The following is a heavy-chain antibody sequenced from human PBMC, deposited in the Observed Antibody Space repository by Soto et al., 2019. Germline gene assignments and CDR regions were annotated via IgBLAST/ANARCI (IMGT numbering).Heavy chain of an antibody. D-gene: IGHD3-3*01. CDR1: GDSISSSDW. CDR2: IYHSGTT. V-gene: IGHV4-4*02. Sequence: QVQLQESGPGLVKPSGTLSLTCAVSGDSISSSDWWSWVRQPPRKGLQWIGEIYHSGTTYCNPSLKSRVTMSINKSKNHFSLNLTSVTAADTVVYYCARGGAWRPGDYWGLGTLVTVSS. CDR3: ARGGAWRPGDY. J-gene: IGHJ4*02.